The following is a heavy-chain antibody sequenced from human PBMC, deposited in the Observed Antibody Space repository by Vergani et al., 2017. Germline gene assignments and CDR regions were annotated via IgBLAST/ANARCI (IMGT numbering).Heavy chain of an antibody. V-gene: IGHV3-48*03. J-gene: IGHJ4*02. CDR1: GFTFSSYE. D-gene: IGHD3-22*01. CDR2: ISSSGSTI. Sequence: EVQLVESGGGLVQPGGSLRLSCAASGFTFSSYEMNWVRQAPGKGLEWVSYISSSGSTIYYADSVKGRFTISRDNAKNSLYLQMNSLKTEDTAVYYCARVDYYDSSGWYDYWGQGTLVTVSS. CDR3: ARVDYYDSSGWYDY.